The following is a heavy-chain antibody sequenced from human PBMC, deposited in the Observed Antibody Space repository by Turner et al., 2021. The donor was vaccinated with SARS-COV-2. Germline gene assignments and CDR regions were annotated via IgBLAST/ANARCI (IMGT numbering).Heavy chain of an antibody. Sequence: EVQLVESGGGLVQPGGSLRLPCAASGFTFSTYSMNWVRQAPGKGLEWVSSISSSSSYIYYADSVKGRFTISRDNAKNSLYLQMNSLRAEDTAVYYCARARWHYYDSSGYYPDAFDIWGQGTMVTVSS. CDR2: ISSSSSYI. V-gene: IGHV3-21*01. D-gene: IGHD3-22*01. CDR3: ARARWHYYDSSGYYPDAFDI. CDR1: GFTFSTYS. J-gene: IGHJ3*02.